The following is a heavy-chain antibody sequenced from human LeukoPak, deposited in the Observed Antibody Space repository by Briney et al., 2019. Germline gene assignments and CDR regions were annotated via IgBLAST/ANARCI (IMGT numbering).Heavy chain of an antibody. CDR1: GASISSYY. D-gene: IGHD6-19*01. Sequence: PSGTLSLTCTVSGASISSYYWSWIRQPPGKGLEWIGYIYYSGIANYNPSLKSRVTISVDTSKNHFSLKLSSVTAADTAVYYCARHWDDSSGDAYAFDIWGQGTMVTVSS. J-gene: IGHJ3*02. CDR2: IYYSGIA. CDR3: ARHWDDSSGDAYAFDI. V-gene: IGHV4-59*08.